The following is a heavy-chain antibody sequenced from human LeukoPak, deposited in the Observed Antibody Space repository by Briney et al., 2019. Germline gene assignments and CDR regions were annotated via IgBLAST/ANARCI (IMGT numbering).Heavy chain of an antibody. CDR2: IYSGGST. Sequence: GGSLRLSCAASGFTVSSNYMSWVRQAPGKGLEWVSVIYSGGSTYYADSVKGRFTISRHNSKNTLYLQMNSLRAEDTAVYYCARGKLGNYYHGMDVWGQGTTVTVSS. CDR1: GFTVSSNY. J-gene: IGHJ6*02. CDR3: ARGKLGNYYHGMDV. V-gene: IGHV3-53*04. D-gene: IGHD7-27*01.